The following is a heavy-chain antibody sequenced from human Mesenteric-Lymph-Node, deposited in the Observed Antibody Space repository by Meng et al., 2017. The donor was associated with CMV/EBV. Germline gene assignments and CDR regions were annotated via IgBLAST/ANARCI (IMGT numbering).Heavy chain of an antibody. V-gene: IGHV3-21*01. CDR3: AREELGSTRGGMDV. CDR2: ISSSSSYI. CDR1: GFTFSSYS. Sequence: GESLQISCAASGFTFSSYSMSWVRQAPGKGLEWVSSISSSSSYIKYADSVKGRFTISRDNAKNSLYLQMNSLRAEDTAVYYCAREELGSTRGGMDVWGQGTTVTVSS. J-gene: IGHJ6*02. D-gene: IGHD2-2*01.